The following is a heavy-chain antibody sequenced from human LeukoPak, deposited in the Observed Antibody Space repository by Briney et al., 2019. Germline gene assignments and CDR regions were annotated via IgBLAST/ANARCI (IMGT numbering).Heavy chain of an antibody. CDR1: GGSISSYY. Sequence: SETLSLTCTVSGGSISSYYLSWIRQPPGKGLEWIGYIYYSGSTNYNPSLKSRVTISVDTSKNQFSLKLSSVTAADTAVYYWARMLLGYCSSTSCYGYYYYYMDVWGKGTTVTVSS. CDR2: IYYSGST. J-gene: IGHJ6*03. V-gene: IGHV4-59*01. D-gene: IGHD2-2*01. CDR3: ARMLLGYCSSTSCYGYYYYYMDV.